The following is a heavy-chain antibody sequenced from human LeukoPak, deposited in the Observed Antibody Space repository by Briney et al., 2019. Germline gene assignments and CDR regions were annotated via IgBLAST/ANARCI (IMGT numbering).Heavy chain of an antibody. CDR1: GGSVSSGVYS. D-gene: IGHD3-3*01. CDR2: IYHTDST. CDR3: AGEVRFLGWLPLFPNCYGMDV. J-gene: IGHJ6*02. V-gene: IGHV4-30-2*01. Sequence: SETLTLTCLVSGGSVSSGVYSWNWIRQPPGKGLEWIGFIYHTDSTAYNPSLKSRVTISVDRAKNQFSLKLTSVTAADTAVYYCAGEVRFLGWLPLFPNCYGMDVWGQGTTVTVSS.